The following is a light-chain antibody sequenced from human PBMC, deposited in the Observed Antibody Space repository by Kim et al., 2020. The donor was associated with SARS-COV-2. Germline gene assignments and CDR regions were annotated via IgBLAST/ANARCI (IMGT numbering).Light chain of an antibody. Sequence: QSALTQPASVSGSPGQSITISCTGTSNDVGGYNFVSWYQQHPGKAPKLLFYDVSRGVSNRFSGSKSDNTASLTISGLQAEDEAIYYCCSYTSRSSSTPVVFGGGTQLTVL. V-gene: IGLV2-14*03. CDR3: CSYTSRSSSTPVV. CDR1: SNDVGGYNF. CDR2: DVS. J-gene: IGLJ2*01.